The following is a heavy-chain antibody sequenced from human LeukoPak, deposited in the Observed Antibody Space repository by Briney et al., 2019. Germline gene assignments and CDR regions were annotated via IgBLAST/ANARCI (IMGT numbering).Heavy chain of an antibody. CDR2: IYSGGST. J-gene: IGHJ6*02. CDR3: ARELDYGGKENYYYYYGMDV. V-gene: IGHV3-53*01. CDR1: GFTVSSNY. Sequence: GGSLRLSCAASGFTVSSNYMSWVRQAPGKGLEWVSVIYSGGSTYYADSVKGRLTISRDNSKNTLYLQMNSLRAEDTAVYYCARELDYGGKENYYYYYGMDVWGQGTTVTVSS. D-gene: IGHD4-23*01.